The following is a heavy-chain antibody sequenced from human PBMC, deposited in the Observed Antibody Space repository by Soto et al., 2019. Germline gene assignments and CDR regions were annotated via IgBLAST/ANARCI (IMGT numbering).Heavy chain of an antibody. CDR2: IWHDGSNK. J-gene: IGHJ4*02. Sequence: VGSLRLSCAASGVIFSNFGMHWVRQAPGKGLEWVGIIWHDGSNKYYADSVEGRFTISRDNSKNTVYLQMNSLRGEDTGIYYCAGFYVAAGAAPLEYWGQGTLVTVSS. CDR3: AGFYVAAGAAPLEY. D-gene: IGHD1-26*01. CDR1: GVIFSNFG. V-gene: IGHV3-33*01.